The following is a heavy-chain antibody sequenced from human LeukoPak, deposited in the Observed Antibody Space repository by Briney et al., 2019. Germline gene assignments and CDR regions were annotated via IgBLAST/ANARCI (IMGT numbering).Heavy chain of an antibody. CDR1: GYSSTTYW. Sequence: GESLKISCKGSGYSSTTYWIAWVRQMPGKGLEWMGIIYPSDSDTRYSPSFQGQVTISADKSISTAYLQWSSLKASDTAMYYCARLERRLEAIDYWGQGTLVTVSS. D-gene: IGHD1-1*01. CDR2: IYPSDSDT. J-gene: IGHJ4*02. CDR3: ARLERRLEAIDY. V-gene: IGHV5-51*01.